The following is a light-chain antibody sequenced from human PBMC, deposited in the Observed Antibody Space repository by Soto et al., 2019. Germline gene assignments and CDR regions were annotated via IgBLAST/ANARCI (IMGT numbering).Light chain of an antibody. CDR2: GAS. CDR1: QSVSSN. J-gene: IGKJ1*01. CDR3: QQYNNWPRT. V-gene: IGKV3-15*01. Sequence: ERVKTQAPATLSEYPGERATLSCRASQSVSSNLAWYQQKPGQAPRLLIYGASTRATGIPARFSGSGSGTEFTLTISSLQSEDFAVYYCQQYNNWPRTFGQGTKVDIK.